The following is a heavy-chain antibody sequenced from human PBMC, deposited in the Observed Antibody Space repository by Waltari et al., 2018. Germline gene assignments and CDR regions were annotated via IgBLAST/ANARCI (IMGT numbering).Heavy chain of an antibody. CDR2: VHVRGKT. D-gene: IGHD2-15*01. J-gene: IGHJ4*02. CDR3: ARDRGRGLYLDT. V-gene: IGHV4-4*02. Sequence: QLHLQESGPGLVKPSGTLSLICAVPGDSVTTRYSWSWVRPPPGMGPEWIVQVHVRGKTNYNSFFASRVTLSLDTSTNHVALKMTSATAADTALYYCARDRGRGLYLDTWGQGTLVTVSP. CDR1: GDSVTTRYS.